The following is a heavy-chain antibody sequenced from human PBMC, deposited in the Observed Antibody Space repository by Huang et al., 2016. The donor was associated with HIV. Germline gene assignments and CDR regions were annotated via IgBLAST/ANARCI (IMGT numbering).Heavy chain of an antibody. CDR2: LNTQSGNT. D-gene: IGHD4-17*01. CDR3: ARGYGLTYWHKITYRYAFDV. CDR1: GYAFIKYD. Sequence: QVQLVQSGPEVRKPGASVKVSCKASGYAFIKYDVHWVRQAVGQGLEWMGLLNTQSGNTGVSRKFQGRETTTRDMSSTTVFMELRNLTSHDTAIYFCARGYGLTYWHKITYRYAFDVWGQGTEVIVTS. V-gene: IGHV1-8*03. J-gene: IGHJ3*01.